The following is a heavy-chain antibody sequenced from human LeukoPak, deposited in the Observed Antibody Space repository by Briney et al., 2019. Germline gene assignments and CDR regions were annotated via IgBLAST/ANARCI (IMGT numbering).Heavy chain of an antibody. Sequence: SQTLSLTSAVSGGSISSGGYSWSWIRQPPGKGLEWIGYIYHSGSTYYNPSLKSRVTISVDRSKNQFSLKLSSVTAADTAVYYCARGSTVTSYYYYYGMDVWGQGTTVTVSS. D-gene: IGHD4-11*01. CDR2: IYHSGST. CDR1: GGSISSGGYS. J-gene: IGHJ6*02. V-gene: IGHV4-30-2*01. CDR3: ARGSTVTSYYYYYGMDV.